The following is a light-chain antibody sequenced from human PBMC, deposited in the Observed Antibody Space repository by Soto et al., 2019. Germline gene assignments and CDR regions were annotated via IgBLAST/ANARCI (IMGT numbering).Light chain of an antibody. CDR3: SSYAVTNIFV. CDR2: EVS. J-gene: IGLJ1*01. V-gene: IGLV2-8*01. CDR1: SSDVGGYNY. Sequence: QSVLTQPPSAPGSPGQSVTISCTGTSSDVGGYNYVSWYQQHPGKAPKVIIYEVSKRPSGVPDRFSGSKSGSTASPTVSGLQAEDEADYYCSSYAVTNIFVFGTGTKVTVL.